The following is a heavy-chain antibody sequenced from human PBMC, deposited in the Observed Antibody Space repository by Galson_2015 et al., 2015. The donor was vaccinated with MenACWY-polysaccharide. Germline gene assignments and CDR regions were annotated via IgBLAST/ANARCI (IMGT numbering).Heavy chain of an antibody. CDR3: ARGISNNWVVKGYFGF. D-gene: IGHD1-1*01. J-gene: IGHJ4*02. CDR1: GVSITTNGYY. V-gene: IGHV4-61*02. Sequence: LSLTCTVSGVSITTNGYYWSWIRQPAGKGPEWIGRINSGGSSDFNPSLKSRVSMSVDTSKNQLSLNLSSVTAADTAVYYCARGISNNWVVKGYFGFWGQGMLVTVSS. CDR2: INSGGSS.